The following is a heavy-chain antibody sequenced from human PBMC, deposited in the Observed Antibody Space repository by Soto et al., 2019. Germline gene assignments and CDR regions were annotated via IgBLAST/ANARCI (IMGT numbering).Heavy chain of an antibody. CDR2: ISAYNGNT. Sequence: QVQLVQSGAEVKKPGASVKVSCKASGYTFTSYGISWVRQAPGQGLEWMGWISAYNGNTNYAQKLQVRVTMTTDTSTSTAYMELRSLRSDDTAVYYCARVFMGSGSYPKIYYYYYYMDVWGKGTTVTVSS. CDR1: GYTFTSYG. V-gene: IGHV1-18*01. D-gene: IGHD3-10*01. CDR3: ARVFMGSGSYPKIYYYYYYMDV. J-gene: IGHJ6*03.